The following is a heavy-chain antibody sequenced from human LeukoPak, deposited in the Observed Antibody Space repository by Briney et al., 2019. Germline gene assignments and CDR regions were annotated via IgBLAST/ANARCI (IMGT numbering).Heavy chain of an antibody. Sequence: PGGSLRLSCAASGFTFSSYAMHWVRQAPGKGLEWVAVISYDGSNKYYADSVKGRFTISRDNSKNTLYLQMNSLRAEDTAVYYCARDQEVVPQGAFDIWGQGTMVTVSS. J-gene: IGHJ3*02. CDR3: ARDQEVVPQGAFDI. V-gene: IGHV3-30-3*01. CDR2: ISYDGSNK. D-gene: IGHD3-22*01. CDR1: GFTFSSYA.